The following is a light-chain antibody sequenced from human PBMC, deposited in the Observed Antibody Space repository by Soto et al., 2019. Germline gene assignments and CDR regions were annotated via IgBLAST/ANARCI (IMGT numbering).Light chain of an antibody. Sequence: DIQMTQSPSTLSASVGDRVTITCRASQSISSWLAWYQQKPGQAPKLLIYKASTLQSGAPSRFSGSGSGTEFTLAISSLQPDDSATYYCQQYNDNWTFGQGTKVEIK. CDR2: KAS. CDR3: QQYNDNWT. V-gene: IGKV1-5*03. J-gene: IGKJ1*01. CDR1: QSISSW.